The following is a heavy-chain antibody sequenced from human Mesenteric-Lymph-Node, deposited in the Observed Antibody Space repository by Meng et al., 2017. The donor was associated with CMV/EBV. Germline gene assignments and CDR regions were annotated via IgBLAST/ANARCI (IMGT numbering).Heavy chain of an antibody. Sequence: GGSLRLSCAASGFTFSNAWMSWVRQAPGKGLEWVGRIKSKTDGGTTDYAAPVKGRFTISRDDSKNTLYLQMNSLKTEDTAVYYCAKEGDYYYYGMDVWGQGTTVTVSS. J-gene: IGHJ6*02. V-gene: IGHV3-15*01. CDR3: AKEGDYYYYGMDV. CDR2: IKSKTDGGTT. CDR1: GFTFSNAW.